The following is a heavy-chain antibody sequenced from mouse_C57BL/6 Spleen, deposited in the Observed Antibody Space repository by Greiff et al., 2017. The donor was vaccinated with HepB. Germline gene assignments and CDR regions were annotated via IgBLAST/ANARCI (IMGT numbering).Heavy chain of an antibody. CDR2: INPGSGGT. CDR3: AREEGNYGSRSYWYFDV. Sequence: QVQLKQSGAELVRPGTSVKVSCKASGYAFTNYLIEWVKQRPGQGLEWIGVINPGSGGTNYNEKFKGKATLTADKSSSTAYMQLSSLTSEDSAVYFCAREEGNYGSRSYWYFDVWGTGTTVTVSS. D-gene: IGHD1-1*01. J-gene: IGHJ1*03. CDR1: GYAFTNYL. V-gene: IGHV1-54*01.